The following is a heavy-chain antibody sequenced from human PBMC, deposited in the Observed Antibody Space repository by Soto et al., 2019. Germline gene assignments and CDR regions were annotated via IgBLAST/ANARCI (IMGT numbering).Heavy chain of an antibody. Sequence: VQLVESGGGLVQPGESLRLSCTASGLTFSISWMTWVRQAPGEGLEWVSNINPAGNVQHYADSVKERFTISRDNAKNSLFLQMNGLRVEDTAVYYCATANTPYAFDMWGQGTMVTVFS. V-gene: IGHV3-7*01. CDR2: INPAGNVQ. CDR3: ATANTPYAFDM. J-gene: IGHJ3*02. CDR1: GLTFSISW.